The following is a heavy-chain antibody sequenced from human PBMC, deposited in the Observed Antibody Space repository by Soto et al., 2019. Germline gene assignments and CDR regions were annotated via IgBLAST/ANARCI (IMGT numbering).Heavy chain of an antibody. Sequence: GASVKVSCKASGYTFTSYAMHWVRQAPGQRLEWMGWINAGNGNTKYSQKFQGRVTNNRDTSASTAYMELSSLRSEDTAVYYCERVFYVISCYYVLIYFDYCDQGSL. D-gene: IGHD3-22*01. V-gene: IGHV1-3*01. CDR2: INAGNGNT. CDR1: GYTFTSYA. J-gene: IGHJ4*02. CDR3: ERVFYVISCYYVLIYFDY.